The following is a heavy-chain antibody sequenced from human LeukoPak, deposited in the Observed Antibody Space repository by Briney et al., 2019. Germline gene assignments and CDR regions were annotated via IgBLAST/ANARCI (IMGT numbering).Heavy chain of an antibody. V-gene: IGHV1-46*01. D-gene: IGHD1-26*01. CDR3: AAVVAGPRWATSDY. Sequence: ASVKVSCKASGYTFTSYYMHWVRQAPGQGLEWVGLINPSGGVASYTQKFKGRVTMTRDTSTSTVYMELSSLRSEDTAVYYCAAVVAGPRWATSDYWGQGTLVTVSS. CDR2: INPSGGVA. J-gene: IGHJ4*02. CDR1: GYTFTSYY.